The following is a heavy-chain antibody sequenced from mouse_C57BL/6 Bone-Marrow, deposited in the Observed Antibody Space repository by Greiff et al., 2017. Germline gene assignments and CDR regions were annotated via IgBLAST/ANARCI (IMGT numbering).Heavy chain of an antibody. CDR3: ARSYDYEGYTMDY. J-gene: IGHJ4*01. V-gene: IGHV1-64*01. Sequence: VQLQQPGAELVKPGASVKLSCKASGYTFTNYWMHWVKQRPGQGLEWIGMMHPNGGSPDYNEKFKSEATLSVDKSSRTAYMELSSLTSEDSAVYYCARSYDYEGYTMDYWGQGTSVTVSA. D-gene: IGHD2-4*01. CDR2: MHPNGGSP. CDR1: GYTFTNYW.